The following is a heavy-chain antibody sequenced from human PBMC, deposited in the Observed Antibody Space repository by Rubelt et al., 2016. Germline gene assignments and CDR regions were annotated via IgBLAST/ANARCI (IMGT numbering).Heavy chain of an antibody. CDR3: AREDQMDC. D-gene: IGHD2-2*01. Sequence: VKKPGSSVKVTCKASGGTFNSYAINWVRQAPGQGLEWMGKIIPIVGIANYAQNFQGRVTITADKSTSIVYMDLSSLRFEDTAVYYCAREDQMDCWGQGTLVTVSS. V-gene: IGHV1-69*04. CDR2: IIPIVGIA. J-gene: IGHJ4*02. CDR1: GGTFNSYA.